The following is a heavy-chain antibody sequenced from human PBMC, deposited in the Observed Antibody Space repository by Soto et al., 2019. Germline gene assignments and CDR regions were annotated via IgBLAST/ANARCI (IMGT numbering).Heavy chain of an antibody. V-gene: IGHV3-21*01. J-gene: IGHJ3*02. CDR3: ARDQVPGLDAFDI. Sequence: GGSLRLSCAASGFTFSSYSMDWVRQAPGKGLEWVSSISRSAGNTYYADSVKGRFTISRDNAKNSMYLQMNSLRAEDTAVYYCARDQVPGLDAFDIWGQGTMVTVSS. CDR2: ISRSAGNT. CDR1: GFTFSSYS.